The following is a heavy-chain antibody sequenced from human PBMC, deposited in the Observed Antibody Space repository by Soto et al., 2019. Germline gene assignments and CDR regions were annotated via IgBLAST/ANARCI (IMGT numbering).Heavy chain of an antibody. V-gene: IGHV4-4*07. CDR3: ARTGQLWAPFDY. J-gene: IGHJ4*02. CDR2: IYTSGST. Sequence: IRSWGPSWIPQHAGKGLEWIGRIYTSGSTNYNPSLKSRVTMSVDTSKNQFSLKLSSVTAADTAVYYWARTGQLWAPFDYCGQETLVTVSS. CDR1: IRSWG. D-gene: IGHD5-18*01.